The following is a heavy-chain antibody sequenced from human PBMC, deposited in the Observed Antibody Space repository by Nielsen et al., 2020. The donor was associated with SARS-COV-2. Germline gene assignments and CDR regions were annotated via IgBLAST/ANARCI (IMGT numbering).Heavy chain of an antibody. CDR1: GGSIKTASYY. J-gene: IGHJ4*02. CDR2: ITHAGTT. CDR3: AGTLTIFGVAPTLDY. V-gene: IGHV4-34*01. Sequence: SETLSLTCTVSGGSIKTASYYWSWIRQTPGKGLEWIGEITHAGTTNYNPSLQSRVTISLDTSKKQFSLRLSSLTAADTAVYYCAGTLTIFGVAPTLDYWGQGTLVTVSS. D-gene: IGHD3-3*01.